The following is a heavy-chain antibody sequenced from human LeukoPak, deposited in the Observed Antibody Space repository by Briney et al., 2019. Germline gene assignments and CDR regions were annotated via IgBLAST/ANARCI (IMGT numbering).Heavy chain of an antibody. V-gene: IGHV3-74*01. CDR2: IASDGSST. D-gene: IGHD5-18*01. J-gene: IGHJ4*02. CDR3: ARQYNYDSRAFDY. Sequence: PGGSLRLSCAASGFTFSSYWMNWVRQAPGKGLVWVSRIASDGSSTTYADSVKGRFSISRDNAKNTLYLQMNSLRAEDTAVYYCARQYNYDSRAFDYWGQGTLVTVSS. CDR1: GFTFSSYW.